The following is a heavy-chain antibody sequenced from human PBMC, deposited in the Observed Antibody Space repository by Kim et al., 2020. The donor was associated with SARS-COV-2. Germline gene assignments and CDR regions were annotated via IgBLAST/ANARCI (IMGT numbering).Heavy chain of an antibody. CDR1: GYTFTSYA. J-gene: IGHJ4*02. V-gene: IGHV1-3*01. CDR2: INAGNGNT. Sequence: ASVKVSCKASGYTFTSYAMHWVRQAPGQRLEWMGWINAGNGNTKYSQKFQGRVTITRDTSASTAYMELSSLRSEDTAVYYCARISAIRGSYYWSYWGQGTLVTVSS. D-gene: IGHD1-26*01. CDR3: ARISAIRGSYYWSY.